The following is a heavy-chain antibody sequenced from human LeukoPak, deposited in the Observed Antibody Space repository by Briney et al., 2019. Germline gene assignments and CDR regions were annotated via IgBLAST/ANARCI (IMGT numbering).Heavy chain of an antibody. Sequence: ASVKVSCKASGYTFTSYDINWVRQATGQGLEWMGWMNPNSGNTGYAQKFQGRVTITRNTSISTAYMELSSLRSEDTAVYYCARALATITIFGVVIQGDDAFDIWGQGTMVTVSS. CDR3: ARALATITIFGVVIQGDDAFDI. D-gene: IGHD3-3*01. J-gene: IGHJ3*02. V-gene: IGHV1-8*03. CDR2: MNPNSGNT. CDR1: GYTFTSYD.